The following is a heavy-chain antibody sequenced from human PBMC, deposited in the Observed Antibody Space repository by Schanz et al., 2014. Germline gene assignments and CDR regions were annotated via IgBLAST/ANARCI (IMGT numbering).Heavy chain of an antibody. Sequence: QVQLVQSGDEVKKPGASVKVSCKTSGYTFSDYGITWVRQAPGQGLEWMGWINGYNGHTLYAQKFQGRVTMTTDTSTSTSYMELTSLRFDDTAVYYCARGGYSSGWYDRDIAHFDYWGQGTRVTVSS. CDR2: INGYNGHT. D-gene: IGHD6-19*01. V-gene: IGHV1-18*01. CDR3: ARGGYSSGWYDRDIAHFDY. CDR1: GYTFSDYG. J-gene: IGHJ4*02.